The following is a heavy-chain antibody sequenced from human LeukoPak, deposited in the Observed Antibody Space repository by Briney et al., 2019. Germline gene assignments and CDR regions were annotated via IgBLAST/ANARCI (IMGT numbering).Heavy chain of an antibody. CDR1: GFTFSSYW. CDR2: INSDGSST. D-gene: IGHD1-1*01. V-gene: IGHV3-74*01. Sequence: GGSLRLSCAASGFTFSSYWMDWVRQAPGKGLVWVSRINSDGSSTTYADSVKGRFTISRDNAKKTLYLQMNSLRVEDTAVYYCAGDYNGLSYWGQGTLVTVSS. J-gene: IGHJ4*02. CDR3: AGDYNGLSY.